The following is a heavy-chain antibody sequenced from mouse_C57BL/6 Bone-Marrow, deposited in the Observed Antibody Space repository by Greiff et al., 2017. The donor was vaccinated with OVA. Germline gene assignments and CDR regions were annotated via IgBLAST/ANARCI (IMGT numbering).Heavy chain of an antibody. CDR3: AREGIYYDYDGFAD. Sequence: ESGPGLVKPSQSLSLTCSVTGYSITSGYYWNWIRQFPGNKLEWMGYISYDGSNNYNPSLKNRISITRDTSKNQFFLKLNSVTTEDTATYYCAREGIYYDYDGFADWGQGTPVTVSA. CDR2: ISYDGSN. D-gene: IGHD2-4*01. J-gene: IGHJ3*01. V-gene: IGHV3-6*01. CDR1: GYSITSGYY.